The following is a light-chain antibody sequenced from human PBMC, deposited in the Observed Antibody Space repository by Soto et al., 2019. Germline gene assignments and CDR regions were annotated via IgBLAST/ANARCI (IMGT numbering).Light chain of an antibody. Sequence: EIFLTQSPATLSLSQWERATLSWRASQSVSSKLAWYQQRPGQAPRLLIYSASTRATGIPARFSGSGSGTEFTLTISSLQSEDFAVYYCHQYNHWLTWTFGQGTKVDIK. J-gene: IGKJ1*01. V-gene: IGKV3-15*01. CDR2: SAS. CDR1: QSVSSK. CDR3: HQYNHWLTWT.